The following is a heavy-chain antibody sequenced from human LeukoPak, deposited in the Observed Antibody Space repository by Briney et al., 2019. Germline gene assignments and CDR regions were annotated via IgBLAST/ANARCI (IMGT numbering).Heavy chain of an antibody. CDR3: ARDRGDPDYYFDQ. Sequence: GGSLRLSCAASGFTFSSYGIHWVRQAPGKGLEWVAVVWYDGSEKYYADSVKGRFTISRDNSKNTLYLQMNSLRAEDTAIYYCARDRGDPDYYFDQWGQGTLVTVSP. J-gene: IGHJ4*02. D-gene: IGHD7-27*01. V-gene: IGHV3-33*01. CDR2: VWYDGSEK. CDR1: GFTFSSYG.